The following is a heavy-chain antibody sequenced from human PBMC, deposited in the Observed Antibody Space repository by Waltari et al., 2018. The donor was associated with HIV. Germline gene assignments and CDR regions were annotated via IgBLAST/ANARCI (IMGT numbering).Heavy chain of an antibody. CDR3: ARGADWLVNVLEY. J-gene: IGHJ4*02. Sequence: QVQLVQSGAEVKKPGASVKVSCKASGYTFTSYDINWVLQAAGQGLELMAWINPIIGNTGHAQMFQVRIAFSRDTSETTVFMELSSLKSDDTALYFCARGADWLVNVLEYWGQGTLVTVSS. CDR2: INPIIGNT. D-gene: IGHD6-19*01. V-gene: IGHV1-8*01. CDR1: GYTFTSYD.